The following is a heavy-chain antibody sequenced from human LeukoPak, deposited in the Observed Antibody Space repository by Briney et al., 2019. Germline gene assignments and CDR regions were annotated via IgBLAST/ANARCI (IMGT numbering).Heavy chain of an antibody. J-gene: IGHJ4*02. Sequence: GGSLRLSCPASGFTVITNDMTWVRQAPEKGLEWVSVLYSDGNIRDADSVQGRFAIARNNSENTLYLEMNSLSPDDTAVYYCARGVEPLAANSLAYWGQGTLVTVS. V-gene: IGHV3-53*01. CDR2: LYSDGNI. CDR3: ARGVEPLAANSLAY. CDR1: GFTVITND. D-gene: IGHD1-14*01.